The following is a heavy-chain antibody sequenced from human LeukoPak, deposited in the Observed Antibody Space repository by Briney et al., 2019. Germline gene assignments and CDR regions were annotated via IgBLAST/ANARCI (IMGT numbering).Heavy chain of an antibody. CDR3: GRDRGGGWRADTVDF. J-gene: IGHJ3*01. CDR1: GYSFAGYY. D-gene: IGHD6-19*01. Sequence: ASVKVSCQASGYSFAGYYMHWVRPAPGQGLEWMGWINPNSGGTNYAQKFQCRITMTMDTSISTSYVELSRLRFDDTAVYYCGRDRGGGWRADTVDFWGQGTRVTVSS. CDR2: INPNSGGT. V-gene: IGHV1-2*02.